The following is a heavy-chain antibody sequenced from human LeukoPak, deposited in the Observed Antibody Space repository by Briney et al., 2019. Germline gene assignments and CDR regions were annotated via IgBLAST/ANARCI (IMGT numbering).Heavy chain of an antibody. CDR1: GGSFSGSH. Sequence: PSETLSLTCTVSGGSFSGSHWIWIRQPAGQGLEYIGRIYPNGNTNCNPSLKSRVTVSADTSKDQFSLKLTSVTAAGTAVYYCARELRAAGHFDYWGQGTLVTVSS. J-gene: IGHJ4*02. CDR3: ARELRAAGHFDY. D-gene: IGHD3-3*01. V-gene: IGHV4-4*07. CDR2: IYPNGNT.